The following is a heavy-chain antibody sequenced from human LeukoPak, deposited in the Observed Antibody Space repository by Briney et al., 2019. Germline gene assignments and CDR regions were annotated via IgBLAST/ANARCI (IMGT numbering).Heavy chain of an antibody. J-gene: IGHJ3*02. V-gene: IGHV3-11*01. CDR3: AREGGDYGDYEAFDI. CDR2: ISSSGSTI. CDR1: GCTFSDYY. Sequence: AGSLRLSCAGSGCTFSDYYMSWIRQPPGKGLEWVSYISSSGSTIYYADSVKGRFTISRDNAKNSLYLQMNSLRAEDTAVYYCAREGGDYGDYEAFDIWGQGTMVTVSS. D-gene: IGHD4-17*01.